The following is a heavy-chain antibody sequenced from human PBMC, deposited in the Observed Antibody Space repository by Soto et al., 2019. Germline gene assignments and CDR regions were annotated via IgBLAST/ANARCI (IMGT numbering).Heavy chain of an antibody. V-gene: IGHV3-23*01. J-gene: IGHJ4*02. CDR1: GFTFSSYA. CDR2: ISGSGGNT. Sequence: EVQLLESGGGLVQPGKSLRLSCAASGFTFSSYAMDWVRQAPGKGLEWVSIISGSGGNTNYADSVKGRFTISRDNSKNTVFLQMNSLRAEDTAEYYCATESFDHWGQGTLVTVSS. CDR3: ATESFDH.